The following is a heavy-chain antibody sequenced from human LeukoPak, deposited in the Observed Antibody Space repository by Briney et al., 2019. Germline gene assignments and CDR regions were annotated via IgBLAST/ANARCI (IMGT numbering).Heavy chain of an antibody. V-gene: IGHV4-39*01. D-gene: IGHD5-18*01. CDR3: ARFVGYSYGHVDY. CDR2: MYYSGST. Sequence: SETLSLTCTVSGGSISSNNYYWGWIRQPPGKGLEWIGSMYYSGSTYYNPSLKSRVTKSVDTSKNQVSLKLSSVTAADTAVYYCARFVGYSYGHVDYWGQGILVTVSS. CDR1: GGSISSNNYY. J-gene: IGHJ4*02.